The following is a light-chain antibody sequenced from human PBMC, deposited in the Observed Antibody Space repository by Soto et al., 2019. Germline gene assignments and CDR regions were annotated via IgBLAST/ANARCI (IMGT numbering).Light chain of an antibody. J-gene: IGKJ1*01. CDR1: QSISSW. V-gene: IGKV1-5*03. CDR2: KAS. Sequence: DIQMTQSPSTLSASVGDRVTITCRASQSISSWLAWYQQKAGKVPKLLIYKASSLESGVPSRFSGSGSGTEFTLTTSSLQPDDFATYYCQQYSSFWTFGQGTKVEIK. CDR3: QQYSSFWT.